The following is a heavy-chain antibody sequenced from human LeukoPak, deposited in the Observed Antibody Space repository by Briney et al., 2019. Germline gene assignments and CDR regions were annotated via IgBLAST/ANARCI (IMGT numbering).Heavy chain of an antibody. J-gene: IGHJ3*02. CDR2: INSDGSST. CDR1: GFTFSGYW. Sequence: GGSLRLSCAASGFTFSGYWMHWVRQAPGKGLVWVSRINSDGSSTSYADSVKGRFTISRDNAKNTLYLQMNSLRAEDTAVYYCASLTIAAAPDAFDIWGQGTMVTVSS. D-gene: IGHD6-13*01. CDR3: ASLTIAAAPDAFDI. V-gene: IGHV3-74*01.